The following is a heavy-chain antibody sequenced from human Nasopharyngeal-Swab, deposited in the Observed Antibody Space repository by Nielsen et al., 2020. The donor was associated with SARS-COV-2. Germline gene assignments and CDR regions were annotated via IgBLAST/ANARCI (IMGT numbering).Heavy chain of an antibody. D-gene: IGHD3-10*01. CDR3: ARERGRGGIWNYYYYNMDV. J-gene: IGHJ6*03. CDR2: MNPNSGNT. Sequence: ASVKVFCNASGYTFTTYDINWVRQATRQGLEWMGWMNPNSGNTGYAQKFQGRVTMTRNTSISKVYMELSSLRSEDTAVYYCARERGRGGIWNYYYYNMDVWGKGTTVTVSS. CDR1: GYTFTTYD. V-gene: IGHV1-8*01.